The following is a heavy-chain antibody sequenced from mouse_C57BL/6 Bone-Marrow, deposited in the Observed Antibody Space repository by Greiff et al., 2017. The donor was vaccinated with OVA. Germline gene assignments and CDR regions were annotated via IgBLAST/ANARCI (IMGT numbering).Heavy chain of an antibody. CDR2: ISGGGGNT. CDR3: ARRFAY. CDR1: GFTFSSYT. Sequence: EVNVVESGGGLVKPGGSLKLSCAASGFTFSSYTMSWVRQTPERRLEWVATISGGGGNTYYPDSVTGRFTISRDNAKNTLYLQMSSLGSEDTALYYCARRFAYWGQGTLVTVSA. V-gene: IGHV5-9*01. J-gene: IGHJ3*01.